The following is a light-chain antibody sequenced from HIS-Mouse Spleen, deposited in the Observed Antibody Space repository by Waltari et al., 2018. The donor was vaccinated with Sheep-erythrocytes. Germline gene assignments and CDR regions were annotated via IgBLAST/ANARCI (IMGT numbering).Light chain of an antibody. J-gene: IGKJ4*01. Sequence: DIQMTQSPSSLSASVGDRVTITCRASQSISSYLNWYQQKPGKAPKLLIYAASSLQSGVPSRFSGSGSGTDFTLTISSLQPEDFATYYCQQSYSTXPTXGGGTKVEIK. CDR2: AAS. CDR1: QSISSY. CDR3: QQSYSTXPT. V-gene: IGKV1-39*01.